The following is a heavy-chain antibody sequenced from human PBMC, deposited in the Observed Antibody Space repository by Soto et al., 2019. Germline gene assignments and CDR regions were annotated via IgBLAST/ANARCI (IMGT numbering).Heavy chain of an antibody. D-gene: IGHD6-19*01. CDR2: IIPILGIA. CDR1: GGTLNSYT. V-gene: IGHV1-69*04. Sequence: GASVKVSCKGSGGTLNSYTISWGRQAPGQRGEWLGRIIPILGIANYAQKFQGRVTITADKSTSTAYMELSSLRSEDTAVYYCARDKTQKPFGIAVAGYAFDIWGQGTMVTVSS. J-gene: IGHJ3*02. CDR3: ARDKTQKPFGIAVAGYAFDI.